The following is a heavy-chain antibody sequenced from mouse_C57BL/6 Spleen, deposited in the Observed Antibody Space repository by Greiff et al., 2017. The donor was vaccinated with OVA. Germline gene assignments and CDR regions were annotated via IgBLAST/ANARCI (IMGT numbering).Heavy chain of an antibody. CDR3: AREDYSSDYDYYAMDY. V-gene: IGHV1-72*01. Sequence: QVQLQQSGAELVKPGASVKLSCKASGYTFTSYWMHWVKQRPGRGLEWIGRIDPNSGGTKYNEKFKSTATLTVDKPSSTAYMQLSSLTSEDSEVYYWAREDYSSDYDYYAMDYWGQGTSVTVSA. D-gene: IGHD3-2*02. CDR2: IDPNSGGT. J-gene: IGHJ4*01. CDR1: GYTFTSYW.